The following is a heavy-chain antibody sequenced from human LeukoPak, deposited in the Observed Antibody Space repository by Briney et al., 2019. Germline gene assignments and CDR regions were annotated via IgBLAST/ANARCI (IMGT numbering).Heavy chain of an antibody. V-gene: IGHV3-30*04. Sequence: GRSLRLSCAASEFSFSGYAMHWVRQAPGKGLEWVAVISYDGSNKHYADSVKGRFTISRDNSKDTLFLQMSSLRAEDTAVYYCARGTVATTSYGVYGFVWGQGSLVTVSS. CDR1: EFSFSGYA. J-gene: IGHJ4*02. CDR2: ISYDGSNK. CDR3: ARGTVATTSYGVYGFV. D-gene: IGHD4-17*01.